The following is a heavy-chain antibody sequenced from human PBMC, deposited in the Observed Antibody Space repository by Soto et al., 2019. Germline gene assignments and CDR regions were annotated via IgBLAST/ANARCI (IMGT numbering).Heavy chain of an antibody. J-gene: IGHJ4*02. CDR1: GYTFTGYY. CDR3: ARGSYCDSVGYYPD. CDR2: INPNSGGT. D-gene: IGHD3-22*01. Sequence: ASVKVSCKASGYTFTGYYMHWVRQAPGQGLEWMGWINPNSGGTNYAQKFQGWVTMTRDTSISTAYMELSRLRSDDTAVYYCARGSYCDSVGYYPDWGQGALVTVSS. V-gene: IGHV1-2*04.